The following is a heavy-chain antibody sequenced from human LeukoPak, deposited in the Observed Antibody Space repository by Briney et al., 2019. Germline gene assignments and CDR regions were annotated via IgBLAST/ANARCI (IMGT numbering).Heavy chain of an antibody. V-gene: IGHV4-34*01. CDR3: ARGHDYSNYWFQH. CDR1: GGSFSGYY. CDR2: INHSGST. J-gene: IGHJ1*01. D-gene: IGHD4-11*01. Sequence: SSETLSLTCAVYGGSFSGYYWSWIRQPPGKGLEWIGEINHSGSTNYNPSLKSRVTISVDTSKNQFSLKLSSVTAADTAVYYCARGHDYSNYWFQHWGQGTLVTVSS.